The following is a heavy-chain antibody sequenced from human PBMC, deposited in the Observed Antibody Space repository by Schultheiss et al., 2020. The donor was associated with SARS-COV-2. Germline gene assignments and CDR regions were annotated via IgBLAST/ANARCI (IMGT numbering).Heavy chain of an antibody. Sequence: SETLSLTCTVSGGSISSSSYYWGWIRQPPGKGLEWIGYIYYSGSTYYNPSLKSRVTISVDTSKNQFSLKLSSVTAADTAVYYCARDSDPTIRSNNFDYWGQGTLVTVSS. V-gene: IGHV4-39*07. CDR3: ARDSDPTIRSNNFDY. J-gene: IGHJ4*02. D-gene: IGHD4-17*01. CDR2: IYYSGST. CDR1: GGSISSSSYY.